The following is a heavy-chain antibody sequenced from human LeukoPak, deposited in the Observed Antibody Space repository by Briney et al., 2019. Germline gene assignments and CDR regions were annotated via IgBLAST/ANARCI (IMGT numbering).Heavy chain of an antibody. J-gene: IGHJ4*02. CDR1: GFSFSSYG. CDR2: IWYDGSNQ. Sequence: GGSLRLSCAASGFSFSSYGIYWVRQAPGKGLEWVAVIWYDGSNQYYADSVKGRFTISRDNSKNTLYLQMNSLRAEDTAVYYCARAAGYWGQGTLVTVSS. CDR3: ARAAGY. V-gene: IGHV3-33*07.